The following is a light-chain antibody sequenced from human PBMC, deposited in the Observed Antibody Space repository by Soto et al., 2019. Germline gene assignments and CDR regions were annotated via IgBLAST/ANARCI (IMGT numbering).Light chain of an antibody. CDR1: QSIRTY. CDR3: QQSFSTPWT. V-gene: IGKV1-39*01. Sequence: DIHMTQSPSPLSAALAARATITFRASQSIRTYVNWYQQKPGKAPNLLIYAVSTLQIGVPSRFSGSGSGTDFTLTISSLQPEDFATYYCQQSFSTPWTFGPGTKVDIK. J-gene: IGKJ1*01. CDR2: AVS.